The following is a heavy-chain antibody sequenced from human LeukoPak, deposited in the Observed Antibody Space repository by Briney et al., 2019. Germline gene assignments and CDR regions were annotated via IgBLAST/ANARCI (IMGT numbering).Heavy chain of an antibody. CDR2: ISGSSGYT. J-gene: IGHJ4*02. CDR3: AKRISGWYFTDY. D-gene: IGHD6-19*01. CDR1: GFSFSSYA. Sequence: GGSLRLSCAASGFSFSSYAMSWVPQAPGKGLEWVSAISGSSGYTYYADSVKGRFTISRDNSKNTLYLQMNSLTAEDTAVYYCAKRISGWYFTDYWGQGTLVTVSS. V-gene: IGHV3-23*01.